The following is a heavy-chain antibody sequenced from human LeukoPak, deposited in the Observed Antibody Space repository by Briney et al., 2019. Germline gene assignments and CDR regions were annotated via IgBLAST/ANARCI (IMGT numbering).Heavy chain of an antibody. Sequence: SGGSLRLSCEASGFTFSDYYMSWVRQAPGKGLEGVSYISSSSSYTKYADSVKGRFTISRDNAKNSLYLQVNSLRAEDTAVYYCARGTGTTAYFDYWGQGTLVTVSS. J-gene: IGHJ4*02. CDR2: ISSSSSYT. CDR3: ARGTGTTAYFDY. D-gene: IGHD1-1*01. CDR1: GFTFSDYY. V-gene: IGHV3-11*06.